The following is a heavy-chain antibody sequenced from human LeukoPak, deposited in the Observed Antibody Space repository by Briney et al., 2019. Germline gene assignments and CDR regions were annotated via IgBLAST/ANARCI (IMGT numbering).Heavy chain of an antibody. Sequence: AGGSLRLSCAASGFTVSSIHMVWVRQAPGKGLEWVSVTYTGGNSYYADSVKGRFIISRDISKSTLYLQMNSLRAEDSALYYCARGGRGSAAVVAPRSFDIWGQGTMVTVSS. D-gene: IGHD3-22*01. CDR2: TYTGGNS. J-gene: IGHJ3*02. CDR1: GFTVSSIH. CDR3: ARGGRGSAAVVAPRSFDI. V-gene: IGHV3-53*01.